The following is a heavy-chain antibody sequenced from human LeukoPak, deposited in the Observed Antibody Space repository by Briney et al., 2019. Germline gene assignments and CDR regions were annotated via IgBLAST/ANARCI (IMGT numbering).Heavy chain of an antibody. D-gene: IGHD1-26*01. Sequence: PSETLSLTCTVSGGSISSGGYYWSWIRQPPGKGLEWIGYIYHSGSTYYNPSLKSRVTISVDRSKNQFSLKLSSVTAADTAVYYCARRGVGATPDYWGQGTLVTVSS. J-gene: IGHJ4*02. CDR3: ARRGVGATPDY. CDR1: GGSISSGGYY. V-gene: IGHV4-30-2*01. CDR2: IYHSGST.